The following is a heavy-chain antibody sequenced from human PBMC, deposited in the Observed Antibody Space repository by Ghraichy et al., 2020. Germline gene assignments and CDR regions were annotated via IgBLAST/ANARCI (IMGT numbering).Heavy chain of an antibody. V-gene: IGHV4-59*01. CDR3: ARNPTYYDILTGFRPGWFDP. CDR2: IYYSGST. CDR1: GGSISSYY. J-gene: IGHJ5*02. D-gene: IGHD3-9*01. Sequence: SETLSLTCTVSGGSISSYYWSWIRQPPGKGLEWIGYIYYSGSTNYNPSLKSRVTISVDTSKNQFSLKLSSVTAADTAVYYCARNPTYYDILTGFRPGWFDPWGQGTLVTVSS.